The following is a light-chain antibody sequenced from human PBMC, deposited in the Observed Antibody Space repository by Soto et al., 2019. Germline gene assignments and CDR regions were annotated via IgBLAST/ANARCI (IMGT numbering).Light chain of an antibody. V-gene: IGLV2-14*01. CDR1: SSDVGGYNY. CDR3: SSDRSSSTYVV. CDR2: DVS. J-gene: IGLJ2*01. Sequence: QSALTQPASVSGSPGQSITISCTGTSSDVGGYNYVSWYQQHPGKAPKLMIYDVSNRPSGVSNRFSGSKSGNTASLTISGLQAEDEADYYCSSDRSSSTYVVFGGGTKLTVL.